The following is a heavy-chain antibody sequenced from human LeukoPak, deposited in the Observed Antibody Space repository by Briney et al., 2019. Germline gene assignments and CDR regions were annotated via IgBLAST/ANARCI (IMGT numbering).Heavy chain of an antibody. J-gene: IGHJ6*02. Sequence: ASMKLSRKASGYTFTSYGTSWERQVPGQGLEWIGWISAYNGKTNYAQKLEGRVTMTTDTSTSTACMELRSLRSDDTAVYYCARLGRGYYYDYYGMDVWGQGTTVTVSS. CDR1: GYTFTSYG. CDR2: ISAYNGKT. V-gene: IGHV1-18*01. CDR3: ARLGRGYYYDYYGMDV.